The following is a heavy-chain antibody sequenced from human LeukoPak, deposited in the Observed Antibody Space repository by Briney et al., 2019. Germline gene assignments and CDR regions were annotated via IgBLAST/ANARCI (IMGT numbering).Heavy chain of an antibody. CDR3: ALSFDWLTPYYFDY. Sequence: SETLSLTCAVYGGSFSGYYWSWIRQPPGKGLEWIGEINHSGSTNYNPSLKSRVTISVDTSKNQFSLKLSSVTAADTAVYYCALSFDWLTPYYFDYWGQGTLVTVSS. D-gene: IGHD3-9*01. CDR1: GGSFSGYY. CDR2: INHSGST. V-gene: IGHV4-34*01. J-gene: IGHJ4*02.